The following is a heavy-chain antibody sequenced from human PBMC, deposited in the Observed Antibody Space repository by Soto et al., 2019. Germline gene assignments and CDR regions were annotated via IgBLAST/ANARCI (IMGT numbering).Heavy chain of an antibody. V-gene: IGHV3-23*01. Sequence: EVQLLESGGDLVQPGGSLRLACAASGFSFSSYAMVWVRQAPGKGLEWVSVISARGGSSYFADSVKGRFTISRDNSKNTLYLQMNSLRAEDTAVYFCARYSGKYQGPIDYWGQGTLVTVSS. CDR3: ARYSGKYQGPIDY. J-gene: IGHJ4*02. D-gene: IGHD1-26*01. CDR1: GFSFSSYA. CDR2: ISARGGSS.